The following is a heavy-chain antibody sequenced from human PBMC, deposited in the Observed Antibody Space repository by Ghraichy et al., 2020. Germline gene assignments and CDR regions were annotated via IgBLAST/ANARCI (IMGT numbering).Heavy chain of an antibody. V-gene: IGHV1-2*02. CDR2: INPNSGGT. CDR3: ARADGSSGYYLVFDY. CDR1: GYTFTGYY. D-gene: IGHD3-22*01. J-gene: IGHJ4*02. Sequence: ASVKVSCKASGYTFTGYYMHWVRQAPGQGLEWMGWINPNSGGTNYAQKFQGRVTMTRDTSISTAYMELSRLRSDDTAVYYCARADGSSGYYLVFDYRGQGTLVTVSS.